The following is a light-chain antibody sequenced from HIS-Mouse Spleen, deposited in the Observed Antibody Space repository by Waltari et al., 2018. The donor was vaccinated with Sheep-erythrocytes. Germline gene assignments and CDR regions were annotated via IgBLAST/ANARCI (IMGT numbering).Light chain of an antibody. J-gene: IGLJ3*02. Sequence: SYELTQPPSVSVSPGQTARTTGLGVAWPKNNVNWYRQNPGQAPVLVIYEDSKRPSGIPERFSGSSSGTMATLTISGAQVEDEADYYCYSTDSSGNHSNWVFGGGTKLTVL. CDR2: EDS. CDR1: AWPKNN. V-gene: IGLV3-10*01. CDR3: YSTDSSGNHSNWV.